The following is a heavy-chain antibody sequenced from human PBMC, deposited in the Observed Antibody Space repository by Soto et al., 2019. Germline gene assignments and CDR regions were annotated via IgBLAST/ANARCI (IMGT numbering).Heavy chain of an antibody. CDR1: GFIFSDYS. D-gene: IGHD3-22*01. CDR3: ARDSSGRQYYGMDV. Sequence: GGSLRLSCTPSGFIFSDYSMNWVRQAPGKGLEWISYITTTSSTMYYADSVKGRFTISRDNAKNSLYLQMNSLRDEDTAVYYCARDSSGRQYYGMDVWGQGTTVTVSS. V-gene: IGHV3-48*02. J-gene: IGHJ6*02. CDR2: ITTTSSTM.